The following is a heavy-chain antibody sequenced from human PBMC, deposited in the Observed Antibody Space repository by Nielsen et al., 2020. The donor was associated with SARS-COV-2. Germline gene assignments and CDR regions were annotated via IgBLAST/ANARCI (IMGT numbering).Heavy chain of an antibody. Sequence: GESLKISCAASGFPFVRYAMSWVRQAPGKGLEWVSSIGAIDGSTNYAESLRGRFTISRDNPKNTLYLQIDSLRTEDTAMYYCAKNPSRRDYGADYWGQGTLVTVSS. CDR2: IGAIDGST. CDR1: GFPFVRYA. D-gene: IGHD4-17*01. V-gene: IGHV3-23*01. J-gene: IGHJ4*02. CDR3: AKNPSRRDYGADY.